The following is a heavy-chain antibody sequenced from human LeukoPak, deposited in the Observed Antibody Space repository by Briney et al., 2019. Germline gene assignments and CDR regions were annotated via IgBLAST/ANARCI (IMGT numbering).Heavy chain of an antibody. CDR3: VTHVGDYLNYFDY. D-gene: IGHD4-17*01. V-gene: IGHV3-23*01. CDR1: GFTFSNYA. J-gene: IGHJ4*02. CDR2: IGGSGDST. Sequence: GGSLRLSCAGSGFTFSNYAMSWVRQAPGKGLEWVSAIGGSGDSTKYDDSVKGRFIISRDNSKNTLYLQLNSLRAEDTAVYYCVTHVGDYLNYFDYWGQGTLVTVSS.